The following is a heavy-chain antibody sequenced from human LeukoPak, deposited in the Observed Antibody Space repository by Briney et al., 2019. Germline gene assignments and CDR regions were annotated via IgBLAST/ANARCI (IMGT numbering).Heavy chain of an antibody. CDR1: DYSISSGYY. CDR3: AGYAGTYHFDY. J-gene: IGHJ4*02. Sequence: SETLSLTCVVSDYSISSGYYWGWIRQPPGKGLEWIGSIYHSGGNTYYNPSLKSRVTISVDTSKNQFSLKVSSVTAADTAVYHCAGYAGTYHFDYWGQGTLVTVSS. D-gene: IGHD3-10*01. V-gene: IGHV4-38-2*01. CDR2: IYHSGGNT.